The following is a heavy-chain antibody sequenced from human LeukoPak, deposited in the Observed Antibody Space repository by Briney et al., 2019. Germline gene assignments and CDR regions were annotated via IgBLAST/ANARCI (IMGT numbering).Heavy chain of an antibody. J-gene: IGHJ5*02. CDR1: GGSISSYY. CDR3: ARERGRVGAGNRQNWFDP. CDR2: MYNSGST. Sequence: SETLSLTCTVSGGSISSYYWSWIRQPPGKGLEWIGYMYNSGSTNYNPSLKSRVTISVDTSKNQFSLKLSSVTAADTAVYYCARERGRVGAGNRQNWFDPWGQGTLVTVSS. D-gene: IGHD1-14*01. V-gene: IGHV4-4*08.